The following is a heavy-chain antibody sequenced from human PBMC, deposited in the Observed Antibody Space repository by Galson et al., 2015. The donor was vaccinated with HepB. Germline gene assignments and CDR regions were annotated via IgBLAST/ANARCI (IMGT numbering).Heavy chain of an antibody. J-gene: IGHJ4*02. V-gene: IGHV1-2*02. CDR2: INPNSGGT. CDR1: GYTFTAYY. Sequence: SVKVSCKASGYTFTAYYIHWVRQAPGQGLEWMGWINPNSGGTNYAQKFQGRVTITRDTSISTAYMELTSLRSDDTAVYYCARDGEQGYSYDYFDYWGQGTLVTVSS. D-gene: IGHD5-18*01. CDR3: ARDGEQGYSYDYFDY.